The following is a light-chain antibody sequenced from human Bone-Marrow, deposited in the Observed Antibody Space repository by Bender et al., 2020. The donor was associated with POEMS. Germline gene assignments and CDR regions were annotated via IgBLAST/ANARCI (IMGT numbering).Light chain of an antibody. V-gene: IGLV1-44*01. J-gene: IGLJ3*02. CDR3: AVWDDSLNGWV. CDR2: SSH. CDR1: SSNIGAHA. Sequence: QSVLTQPPSASGTPGQRVTISCSGGSSNIGAHAVNWYQHLPGTEPKLLIYSSHRRPSEVPDRFSGSRSGTSASLAISGLQSEDEAEYYCAVWDDSLNGWVFGGGTKLTVL.